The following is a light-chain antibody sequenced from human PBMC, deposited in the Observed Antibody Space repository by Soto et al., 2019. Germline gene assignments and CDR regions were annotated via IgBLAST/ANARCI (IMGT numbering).Light chain of an antibody. CDR3: QQYDDLPIT. CDR1: HDITNY. CDR2: DVS. V-gene: IGKV1-33*01. J-gene: IGKJ5*01. Sequence: DIQMTQSPSSLSVSVGDRVTITCQASHDITNYLNWYQQKPGKAPKLLIYDVSKLETGVPSRFSGSGSGTDFTFTISSLQPEDIATYFCQQYDDLPITFGQGTRLGI.